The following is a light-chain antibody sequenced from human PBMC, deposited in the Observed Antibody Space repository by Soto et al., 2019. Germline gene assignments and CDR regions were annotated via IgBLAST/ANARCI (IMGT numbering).Light chain of an antibody. CDR2: AAS. Sequence: DIQMTQSPSSVSASVGDRVTITCRASQGISSWLAWYQQKPEKAPKLLIYAASSLQSGVPSRFSGSGSGTDFTLSVTSLQPEDCATYDCQQANSVPHTFGQGTKLEIK. V-gene: IGKV1-12*01. CDR1: QGISSW. J-gene: IGKJ2*01. CDR3: QQANSVPHT.